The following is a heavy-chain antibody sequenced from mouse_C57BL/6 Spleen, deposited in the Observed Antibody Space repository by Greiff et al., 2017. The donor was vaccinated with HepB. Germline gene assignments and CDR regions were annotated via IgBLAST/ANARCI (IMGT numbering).Heavy chain of an antibody. Sequence: EVQGVESGGGLVKPGGSLKLSCAASGFTFSSYAMSWVRQTPEKRLEWVATISDGGSYTYYPDNVKGRFTISRDNAKNNLYLQMSHLKSEDTAMYYCARGRDYDAYYFDYWGQGTTLTVSS. CDR2: ISDGGSYT. J-gene: IGHJ2*01. CDR1: GFTFSSYA. V-gene: IGHV5-4*01. D-gene: IGHD2-4*01. CDR3: ARGRDYDAYYFDY.